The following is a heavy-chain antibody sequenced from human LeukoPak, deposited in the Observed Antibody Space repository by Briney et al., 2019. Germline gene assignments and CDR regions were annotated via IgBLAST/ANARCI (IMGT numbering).Heavy chain of an antibody. Sequence: GGSLRLSCAASGFTFSSSAMSWVRQAPGKGLEWVSAISNNGGYTYYADSVQGRFTISRDNAKNTVYLQMNNLRVDDTAMYYCVGTIASRGSEYWGQGALVTVSS. CDR1: GFTFSSSA. J-gene: IGHJ4*02. D-gene: IGHD6-6*01. CDR2: ISNNGGYT. CDR3: VGTIASRGSEY. V-gene: IGHV3-23*01.